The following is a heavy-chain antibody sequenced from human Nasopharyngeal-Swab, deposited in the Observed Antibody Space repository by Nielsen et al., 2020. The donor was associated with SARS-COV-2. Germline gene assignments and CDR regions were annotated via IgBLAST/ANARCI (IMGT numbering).Heavy chain of an antibody. D-gene: IGHD2-21*01. CDR3: ASHPADGGGGDY. CDR2: INHSGST. Sequence: WIRQPPGKGLEWIGEINHSGSTNYNPSLKSRVTISVDTSKNQFSLKLSSVTAADTAVYYCASHPADGGGGDYWGQGTLVTVSS. V-gene: IGHV4-34*01. J-gene: IGHJ4*02.